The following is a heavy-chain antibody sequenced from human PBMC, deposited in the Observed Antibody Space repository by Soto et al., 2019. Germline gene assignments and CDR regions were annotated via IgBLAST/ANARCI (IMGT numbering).Heavy chain of an antibody. Sequence: SQTLSLTCAISGDSVSSNSAAWNWIRQSPSRGLEWLGRTYYRSKWYNDYAVSVKSRITINPDTSKNQFSLQLNSVTPEDTAVYYCARESGLRFLEWPKNSFDYWGQGTLVTVSS. CDR1: GDSVSSNSAA. CDR3: ARESGLRFLEWPKNSFDY. CDR2: TYYRSKWYN. J-gene: IGHJ4*02. V-gene: IGHV6-1*01. D-gene: IGHD3-3*01.